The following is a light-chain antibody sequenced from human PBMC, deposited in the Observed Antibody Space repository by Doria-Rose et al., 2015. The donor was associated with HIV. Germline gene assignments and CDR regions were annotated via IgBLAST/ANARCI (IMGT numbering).Light chain of an antibody. Sequence: VLTQSPESLGMSLGERATLNCKSNQSLLYTSKNYLAWYQQNPGQPPKLLIYCASTRQSGVPARFSGSGSGTDCTLTISSLEAEDVAVYYCQQYYDTPSFGPGTTVDIK. CDR2: CAS. V-gene: IGKV4-1*01. CDR3: QQYYDTPS. CDR1: QSLLYTSKNY. J-gene: IGKJ3*01.